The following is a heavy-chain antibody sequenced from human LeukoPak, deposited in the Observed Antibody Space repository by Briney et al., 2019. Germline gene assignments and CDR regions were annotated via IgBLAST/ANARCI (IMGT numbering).Heavy chain of an antibody. V-gene: IGHV3-7*01. D-gene: IGHD4-17*01. J-gene: IGHJ4*02. Sequence: GGSLRLSCAASGFTFTTYWMSWVRQAPGKGLEWVANIKQDGNEKYYVDSVKGRFTISRDNAKNSLCPQMNSLRAEDTAVYYCARVRDYGDYAPHFDYWGQGTLVTVSS. CDR2: IKQDGNEK. CDR1: GFTFTTYW. CDR3: ARVRDYGDYAPHFDY.